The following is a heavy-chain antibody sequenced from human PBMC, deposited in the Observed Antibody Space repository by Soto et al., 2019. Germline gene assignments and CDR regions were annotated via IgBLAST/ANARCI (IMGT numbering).Heavy chain of an antibody. CDR3: AHLTPGGFYFDY. D-gene: IGHD4-17*01. CDR2: IYWDDDK. J-gene: IGHJ4*02. V-gene: IGHV2-5*02. CDR1: GFSLRNSGVG. Sequence: QITLKESGPTLVKPTQTLTLTCTFSGFSLRNSGVGVGWIRHPPGKALEWLALIYWDDDKRYSPSLKSRLTITKDSSNSRVVRTLTNMEPVDTGTYHCAHLTPGGFYFDYGGPGTLVTGSS.